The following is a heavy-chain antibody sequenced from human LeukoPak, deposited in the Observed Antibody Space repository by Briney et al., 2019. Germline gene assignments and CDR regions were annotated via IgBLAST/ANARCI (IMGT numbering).Heavy chain of an antibody. D-gene: IGHD5-24*01. Sequence: SETLSLTCTVSGGSISSGGYYWSWIRQHPGKGLEWIGYIYYSRSTYYNPSLKSRVTISVDTSKNQFSLKLSSVTAADTAVYYCARDGDGYGMDVWGQGTTVTVSS. CDR2: IYYSRST. J-gene: IGHJ6*02. CDR3: ARDGDGYGMDV. CDR1: GGSISSGGYY. V-gene: IGHV4-30-4*08.